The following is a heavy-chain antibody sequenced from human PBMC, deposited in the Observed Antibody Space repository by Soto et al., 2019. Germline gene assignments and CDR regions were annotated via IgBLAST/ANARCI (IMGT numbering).Heavy chain of an antibody. J-gene: IGHJ4*02. D-gene: IGHD5-12*01. Sequence: QVQLVESGGGVVQPGRSLRLSCAASGFIFTSYGMNWVRQAPGKGLEWVAIISYDGTQRYYADSVQGRFTISRDISKNTVYLQMDSLRADDTAMYYCARVGYSGKDWPVDYWGQGTLGSVSS. CDR1: GFIFTSYG. V-gene: IGHV3-33*01. CDR3: ARVGYSGKDWPVDY. CDR2: ISYDGTQR.